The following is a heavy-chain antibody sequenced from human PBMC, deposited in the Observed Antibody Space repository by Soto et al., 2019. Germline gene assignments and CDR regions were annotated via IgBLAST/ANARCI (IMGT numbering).Heavy chain of an antibody. CDR2: IIPIFGTA. Sequence: QVQLVQSGAEVKKPGSSVKVSCKASGGTFSSYAISWVRQAPGQGVEWMGGIIPIFGTANYAQKFQGRVTITADESTSTAYMELSSLRSEDTAVYYCARDLNGGNPFVFDYWGQGTLVTVSS. CDR1: GGTFSSYA. V-gene: IGHV1-69*01. J-gene: IGHJ4*02. D-gene: IGHD1-1*01. CDR3: ARDLNGGNPFVFDY.